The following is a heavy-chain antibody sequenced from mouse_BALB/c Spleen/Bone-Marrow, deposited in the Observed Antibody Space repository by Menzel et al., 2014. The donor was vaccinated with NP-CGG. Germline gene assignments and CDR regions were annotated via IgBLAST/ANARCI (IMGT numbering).Heavy chain of an antibody. CDR1: GYTFTDYA. V-gene: IGHV1-67*01. D-gene: IGHD2-14*01. CDR3: ARSGKVRNAMDY. Sequence: QVQLKESGAELVRPGVSVKTSCKGSGYTFTDYAIHWVKQGHAKSLEWIGLISGYYGDAIYNQKFKGKATMTVDKSSRTAYMDLARLTSEDSAIYYCARSGKVRNAMDYWGQGTSVTVS. J-gene: IGHJ4*01. CDR2: ISGYYGDA.